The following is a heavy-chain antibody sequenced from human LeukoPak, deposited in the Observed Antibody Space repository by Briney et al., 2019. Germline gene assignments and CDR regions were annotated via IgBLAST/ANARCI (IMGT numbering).Heavy chain of an antibody. CDR3: ANAEGDSSGYYHGWFDP. J-gene: IGHJ5*02. CDR2: ISYDGSNK. Sequence: GGSLRLSCAASGFTFSSYGMHWVRQAPGKGLEWVAVISYDGSNKYYADSVKGRFTISRDNSKNTLYLQMNSLRAEDTAVYYCANAEGDSSGYYHGWFDPWGQGILVTVSS. CDR1: GFTFSSYG. D-gene: IGHD3-22*01. V-gene: IGHV3-30*18.